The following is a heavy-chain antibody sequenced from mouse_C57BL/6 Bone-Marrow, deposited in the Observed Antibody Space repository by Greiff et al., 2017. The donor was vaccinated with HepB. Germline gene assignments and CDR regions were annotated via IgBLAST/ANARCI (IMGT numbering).Heavy chain of an antibody. CDR2: IYPGDGDT. Sequence: VQLQQSGPELVKPGASVKISCKASGYAFSSSWMNWVKQRPGKGLEWIGRIYPGDGDTNYNGKFKGKATLTADKSSSTAYMQLSSLTSEDSAVYFCARFGRSYYFDYWGQGTTLTVSS. J-gene: IGHJ2*01. D-gene: IGHD4-1*01. V-gene: IGHV1-82*01. CDR1: GYAFSSSW. CDR3: ARFGRSYYFDY.